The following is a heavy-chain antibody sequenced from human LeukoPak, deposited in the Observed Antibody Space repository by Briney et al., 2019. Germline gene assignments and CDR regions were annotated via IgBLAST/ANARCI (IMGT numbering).Heavy chain of an antibody. Sequence: GGSLRPSCAASGFSFSSYAMHWVRQAPGKGLEWVTTISYDESNKYYADSVRGRFTISRDNSKNTLYLQMNSLRPEDTAVYYCARLVDDVLRYFDWSLLGGYFDYWGQGTLVTVSS. CDR1: GFSFSSYA. V-gene: IGHV3-30*04. CDR3: ARLVDDVLRYFDWSLLGGYFDY. D-gene: IGHD3-9*01. CDR2: ISYDESNK. J-gene: IGHJ4*02.